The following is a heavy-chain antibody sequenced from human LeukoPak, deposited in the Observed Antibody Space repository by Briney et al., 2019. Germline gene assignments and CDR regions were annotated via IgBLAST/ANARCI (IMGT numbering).Heavy chain of an antibody. V-gene: IGHV3-30*02. D-gene: IGHD2-15*01. CDR3: AKAALLLGYCSGGSRQNDY. CDR2: IRYDGSNK. J-gene: IGHJ4*02. Sequence: GGSLRLSCAASGFTFSSYGMHWVRQAPGKGLEWVAFIRYDGSNKYYADSVKGRFTISRDNSKNTLYLQMNSLRAEDTAVYYCAKAALLLGYCSGGSRQNDYWGQGTLVTVSS. CDR1: GFTFSSYG.